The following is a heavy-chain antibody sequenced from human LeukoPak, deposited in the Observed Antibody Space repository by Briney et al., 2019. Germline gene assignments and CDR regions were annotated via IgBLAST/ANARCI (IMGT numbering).Heavy chain of an antibody. CDR1: GDSFTSTNYW. D-gene: IGHD3-10*01. CDR2: IQSTGRT. Sequence: SETLSLTCTVSGDSFTSTNYWWDWVRLPPGKGLEWIGAIQSTGRTFSNPSLKSRVTISVDTSKKQFSLDLRSATAADTAVYYCARRRHHLDYYDVWGQGTRVTVSS. V-gene: IGHV4-39*01. CDR3: ARRRHHLDYYDV. J-gene: IGHJ3*01.